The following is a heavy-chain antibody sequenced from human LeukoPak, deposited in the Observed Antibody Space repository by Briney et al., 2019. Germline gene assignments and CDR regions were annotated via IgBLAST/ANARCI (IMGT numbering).Heavy chain of an antibody. Sequence: SETLSLTCVVSGASISSSDWWSWVRQSPGKGLEWIGEIYYTGSRNYNPSLKSRVAMSVDTSKNQFSLELTSVTAADTAVYYCARSGDDAFDIWGQGTMVTVSS. J-gene: IGHJ3*02. D-gene: IGHD3-10*01. CDR2: IYYTGSR. V-gene: IGHV4-4*02. CDR3: ARSGDDAFDI. CDR1: GASISSSDW.